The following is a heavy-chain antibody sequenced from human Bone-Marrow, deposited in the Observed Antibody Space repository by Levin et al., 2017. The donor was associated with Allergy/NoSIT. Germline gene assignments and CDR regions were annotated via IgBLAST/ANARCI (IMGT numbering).Heavy chain of an antibody. CDR1: GYAFTSFY. Sequence: GASVKVSCKASGYAFTSFYIHWVRQAPGQGLEWMGLIKPGADGTSYTQKFQGRLSMTSDTSTTTVYMELNRLTSEDTATYFCTVGSSPWGQGTLVTVSS. CDR3: TVGSSP. V-gene: IGHV1-46*01. D-gene: IGHD3-10*01. J-gene: IGHJ5*02. CDR2: IKPGADGT.